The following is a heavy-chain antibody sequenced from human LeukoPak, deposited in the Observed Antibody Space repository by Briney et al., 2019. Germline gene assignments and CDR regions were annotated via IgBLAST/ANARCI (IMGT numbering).Heavy chain of an antibody. CDR3: ARAVVQWELLSRDDAFDI. V-gene: IGHV3-30*02. CDR2: IRNDGDVI. D-gene: IGHD1-26*01. J-gene: IGHJ3*02. CDR1: GFTFTSFG. Sequence: GGSLRLSCAASGFTFTSFGMHWVRQAPGKGLEWVAFIRNDGDVIYYTDSVKGRFTISRDNSKNTVYLQMNSLRSEDTAVYYCARAVVQWELLSRDDAFDIWGQGTMVTVSS.